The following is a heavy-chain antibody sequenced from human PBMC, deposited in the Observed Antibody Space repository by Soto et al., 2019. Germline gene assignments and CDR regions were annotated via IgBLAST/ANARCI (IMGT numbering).Heavy chain of an antibody. Sequence: QVQLQESGPGMVKPSQNLSLNCTVYGGSINRARFQSGWVRQSPGRGLEWIGYISHKWITWYNPSLQSRVSISIDKSKDHFSLEVRSVTAADTAFYYCARGEIVMVDWGQGALVTVSA. CDR3: ARGEIVMVD. V-gene: IGHV4-31*03. D-gene: IGHD3-22*01. CDR1: GGSINRARFQ. J-gene: IGHJ4*02. CDR2: ISHKWIT.